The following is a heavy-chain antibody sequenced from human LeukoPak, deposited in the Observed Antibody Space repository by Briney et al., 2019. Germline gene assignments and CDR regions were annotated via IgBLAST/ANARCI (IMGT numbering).Heavy chain of an antibody. J-gene: IGHJ4*02. CDR1: GYTFTGYY. CDR2: INPDSGGT. CDR3: GRDFRDSLDY. V-gene: IGHV1-2*02. Sequence: GASVSLSCKASGYTFTGYYMHWVGQAPGQGLEWMGWINPDSGGTNFAQKFQGRVTMTRDTSISTAYMELSRLRSDDTAVYYCGRDFRDSLDYWGQGTLVTVSS.